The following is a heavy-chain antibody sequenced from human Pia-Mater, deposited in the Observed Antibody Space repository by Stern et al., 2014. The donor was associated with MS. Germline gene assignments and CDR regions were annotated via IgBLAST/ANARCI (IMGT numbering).Heavy chain of an antibody. CDR3: ARDGRHTDNYGLDV. Sequence: DQLVESGAEVKKPGSSVKVSCKASGGTSIFYAFNWRRQPPEQGFEWWGGIIPIFGTANYAQKFQGRVTITADESTRTSSMQLSSLRYDDTAVYYCARDGRHTDNYGLDVWGQGTTVTVS. CDR2: IIPIFGTA. J-gene: IGHJ6*02. CDR1: GGTSIFYA. D-gene: IGHD3-9*01. V-gene: IGHV1-69*01.